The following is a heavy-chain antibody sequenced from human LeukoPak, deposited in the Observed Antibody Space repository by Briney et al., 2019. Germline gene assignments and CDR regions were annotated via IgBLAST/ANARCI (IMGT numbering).Heavy chain of an antibody. CDR2: IYYSGST. V-gene: IGHV4-39*07. CDR1: GGSISSYY. J-gene: IGHJ5*02. CDR3: ARETMVVAATGDWFDP. Sequence: SETLSLTCTVSGGSISSYYWSWIRQPPGKGLEWIGSIYYSGSTYYNPSLKSRVTISVDTSKNQFSLKLSSVTAADTAVYYCARETMVVAATGDWFDPWGQGTLVTVSS. D-gene: IGHD2-15*01.